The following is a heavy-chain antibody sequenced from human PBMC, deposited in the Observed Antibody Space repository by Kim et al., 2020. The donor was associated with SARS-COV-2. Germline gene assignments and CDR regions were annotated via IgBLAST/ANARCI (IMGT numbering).Heavy chain of an antibody. CDR2: ISGSGGST. CDR3: AKDQWGSGKDYYYGMDV. D-gene: IGHD3-10*01. CDR1: GFTFSSYA. V-gene: IGHV3-23*01. Sequence: GGSLRLSCAASGFTFSSYAMSWVRQAPGKGLEWVSAISGSGGSTYYADSVKGRFTISRDNSKNTLYLQMNSLRAEDTAVYYCAKDQWGSGKDYYYGMDVWGQGTTVTVSS. J-gene: IGHJ6*02.